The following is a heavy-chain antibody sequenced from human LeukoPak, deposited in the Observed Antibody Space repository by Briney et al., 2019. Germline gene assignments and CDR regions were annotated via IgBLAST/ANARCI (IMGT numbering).Heavy chain of an antibody. CDR3: ARGGRGGWYYY. CDR2: IYHSGST. J-gene: IGHJ4*02. Sequence: SETLSLTCTVSGGSISGSSYYWGWIRQPPGKGLEWIGEIYHSGSTNYNPSLKSRVTISVDKSKNQFSLKLSSVTAADTAVYYCARGGRGGWYYYWGQGTLVTVSS. CDR1: GGSISGSSYY. V-gene: IGHV4-39*07. D-gene: IGHD6-19*01.